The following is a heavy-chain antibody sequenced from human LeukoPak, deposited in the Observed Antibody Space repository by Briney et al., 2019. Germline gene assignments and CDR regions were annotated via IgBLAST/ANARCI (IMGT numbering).Heavy chain of an antibody. CDR1: GGTFSNHA. Sequence: ASVKVSCKASGGTFSNHAISWVRQAPGQGLEWMGIINPSGGSTSYAQKFQGRVTMTRDTSTSTVYMELSSLRSEDTAVYYCTRSSGRSPNRDYMDVWGKGTTVTISS. CDR3: TRSSGRSPNRDYMDV. V-gene: IGHV1-46*01. J-gene: IGHJ6*03. CDR2: INPSGGST. D-gene: IGHD1-14*01.